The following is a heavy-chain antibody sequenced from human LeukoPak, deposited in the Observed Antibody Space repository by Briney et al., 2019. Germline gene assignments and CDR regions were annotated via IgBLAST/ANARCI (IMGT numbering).Heavy chain of an antibody. CDR2: IYYSGST. Sequence: SETLSLTRTVSGGSISSYYWSWIRQPPGKGLVWIGYIYYSGSTNYNPSLKSRVTKSVDTSKNQFSLKLSSVTAADTAVYYCARHYYDRSDCYSFDYWGQGILVTVSS. D-gene: IGHD3-22*01. V-gene: IGHV4-59*08. CDR3: ARHYYDRSDCYSFDY. CDR1: GGSISSYY. J-gene: IGHJ4*02.